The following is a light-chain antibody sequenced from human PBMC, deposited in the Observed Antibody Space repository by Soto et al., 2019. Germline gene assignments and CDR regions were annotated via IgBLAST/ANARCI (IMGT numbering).Light chain of an antibody. CDR3: QQYNSYSGT. CDR2: DAS. Sequence: IRMTQSPSSFSASTGDRVAITCRASQSISNWLAWYQQKPGKAPKLLIYDASSLESGVPSRFSGSGSGTEFTLTISSLQPDDFATYYCQQYNSYSGTFGPGTKVDIK. CDR1: QSISNW. V-gene: IGKV1-5*01. J-gene: IGKJ3*01.